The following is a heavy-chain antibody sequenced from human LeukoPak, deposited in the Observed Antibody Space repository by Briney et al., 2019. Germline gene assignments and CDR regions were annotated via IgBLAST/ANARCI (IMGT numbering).Heavy chain of an antibody. Sequence: PGGSLRLSCAAPGFTFSSYAMSWVRQAPGKGLEWVSAINGSGGSTYYADSVKGRFTISRDNSKNTLYLQMNSLRAEDTAVYYCAKDLRGIAVARTLIDYWGQGTLVTVSS. D-gene: IGHD6-19*01. CDR3: AKDLRGIAVARTLIDY. CDR1: GFTFSSYA. CDR2: INGSGGST. V-gene: IGHV3-23*01. J-gene: IGHJ4*02.